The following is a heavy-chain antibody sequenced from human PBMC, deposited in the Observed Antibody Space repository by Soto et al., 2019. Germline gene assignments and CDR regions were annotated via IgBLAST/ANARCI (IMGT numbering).Heavy chain of an antibody. CDR2: INPDSDNT. Sequence: QVQLVQSGAEVKKPGASVKVSCETSGYTFTNYDINWVRQAAGQGLEWMGWINPDSDNTGYAQKFQGRVTMTRDTSISTAYMELNSLRSEDTAVCYCARGRRYCTTTSCYPPALFPYGMDVWGQGTTVTVSS. V-gene: IGHV1-8*01. CDR3: ARGRRYCTTTSCYPPALFPYGMDV. D-gene: IGHD2-2*01. CDR1: GYTFTNYD. J-gene: IGHJ6*02.